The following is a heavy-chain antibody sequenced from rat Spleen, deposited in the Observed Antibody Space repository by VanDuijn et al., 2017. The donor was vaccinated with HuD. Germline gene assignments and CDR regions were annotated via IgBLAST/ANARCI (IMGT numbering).Heavy chain of an antibody. D-gene: IGHD1-11*01. CDR2: IGHDVTST. CDR1: GFTFSDYN. Sequence: EVQLVESGGGLVQPGRSLKLSCAASGFTFSDYNMAWVRQAPTKGLEWVATIGHDVTSTHYRDSVKGRFTISRDNAKSSLYLQMNSLKSEDTATYSCARGDYGGFPPFAYWGQGTLVTVSS. J-gene: IGHJ3*01. V-gene: IGHV5-7*01. CDR3: ARGDYGGFPPFAY.